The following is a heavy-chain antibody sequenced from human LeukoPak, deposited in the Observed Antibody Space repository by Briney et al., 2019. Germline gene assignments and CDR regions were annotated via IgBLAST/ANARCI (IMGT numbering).Heavy chain of an antibody. J-gene: IGHJ3*02. D-gene: IGHD2-15*01. Sequence: GGSLRLSCAASGFTFSNAWMSWVRQAPGKGLEWVSYISSSGSTIYYADSVKGRFTISRDNAKNSLYLQMNSLRAEDTAVYYCFVAAIHDAFDIWGQGTMVTVSS. V-gene: IGHV3-11*01. CDR1: GFTFSNAW. CDR3: FVAAIHDAFDI. CDR2: ISSSGSTI.